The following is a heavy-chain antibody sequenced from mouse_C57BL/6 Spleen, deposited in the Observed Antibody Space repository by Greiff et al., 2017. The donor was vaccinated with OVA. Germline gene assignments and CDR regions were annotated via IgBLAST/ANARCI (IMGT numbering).Heavy chain of an antibody. V-gene: IGHV5-4*01. J-gene: IGHJ3*01. CDR1: GFTFSSYA. CDR3: ARVGDSSGPFAY. D-gene: IGHD3-2*01. Sequence: EVQLVESGGGLVKPGGSLKLSCAASGFTFSSYAMSWVRQTPEKRLEWVATISDGGSYTYYPDNVKGRFTISRDNAKNNLYLQMSHLKSEDTAMYNCARVGDSSGPFAYWGQGTLVTVSA. CDR2: ISDGGSYT.